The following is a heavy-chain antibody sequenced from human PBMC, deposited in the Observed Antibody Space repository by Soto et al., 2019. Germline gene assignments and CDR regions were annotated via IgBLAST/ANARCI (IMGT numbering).Heavy chain of an antibody. J-gene: IGHJ6*02. CDR3: ARDLGYNYGVYYGMDV. Sequence: QVQLVQSGAEVKKPGSSVQVSCKASGGTFSSYGLSWVRQAPGQGLEWMGGIIPIFGTTNYAQKFQGRVTITADESTSTAYMELSSLRSEDTAVYYCARDLGYNYGVYYGMDVCGQGTTVTVSS. CDR1: GGTFSSYG. V-gene: IGHV1-69*01. CDR2: IIPIFGTT. D-gene: IGHD5-18*01.